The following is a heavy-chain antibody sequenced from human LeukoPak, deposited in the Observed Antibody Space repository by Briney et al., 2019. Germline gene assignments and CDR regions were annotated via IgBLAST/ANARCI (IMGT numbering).Heavy chain of an antibody. Sequence: SETLSLTCAVYGGSFSGYYWSWIRQPPGKGLEWIGEINHSGSTNYNPSLKSRVTISVDTSKDQFSLRLSSVTAADTAVYYCARGRAAAVGTACDYWGQGTLVTVSS. CDR3: ARGRAAAVGTACDY. D-gene: IGHD6-13*01. J-gene: IGHJ4*02. CDR2: INHSGST. V-gene: IGHV4-34*01. CDR1: GGSFSGYY.